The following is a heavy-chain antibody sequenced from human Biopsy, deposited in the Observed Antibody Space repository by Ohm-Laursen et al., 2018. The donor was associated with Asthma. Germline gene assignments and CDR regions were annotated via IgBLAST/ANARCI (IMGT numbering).Heavy chain of an antibody. CDR2: ITRSAGRT. Sequence: SLRLSCAASGFTFSSYSMNWVRQAPGKGLEWVSAITRSAGRTDYADSVKGRFTISRDNSKNTLYLQMNSLRAEDTAVYYCARARRSLLLPDYYYGMDVWGQGATVTVSS. D-gene: IGHD3-22*01. CDR3: ARARRSLLLPDYYYGMDV. CDR1: GFTFSSYS. V-gene: IGHV3-NL1*01. J-gene: IGHJ6*02.